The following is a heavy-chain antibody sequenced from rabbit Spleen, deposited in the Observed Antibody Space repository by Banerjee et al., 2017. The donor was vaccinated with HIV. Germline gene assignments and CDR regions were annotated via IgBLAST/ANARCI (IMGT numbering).Heavy chain of an antibody. CDR3: ARYASVGGYPNYFDL. J-gene: IGHJ4*01. V-gene: IGHV1S45*01. D-gene: IGHD1-1*01. CDR1: GFSFSSNW. CDR2: IDTSDGDT. Sequence: LEESGGGLVKPGGTLTLTCTVSGFSFSSNWICWVRQAPGKGLEWIACIDTSDGDTDYANWPKGRFTISKASSTTVTLKMTSLTAADTATYFCARYASVGGYPNYFDLWAQAPSSPS.